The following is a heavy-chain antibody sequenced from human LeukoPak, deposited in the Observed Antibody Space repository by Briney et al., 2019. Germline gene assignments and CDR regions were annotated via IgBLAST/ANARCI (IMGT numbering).Heavy chain of an antibody. CDR3: ARASMVRGVMKY. J-gene: IGHJ4*02. CDR1: GYTFTGYY. Sequence: ASVKVSCKXSGYTFTGYYMHWVRQAPGQGLEWMGRINPNSGGTNYAQKLQGRVTMTTDTSTSTAYMELRSLRSDDTAVYYCARASMVRGVMKYWGQGTLVTVSS. V-gene: IGHV1-2*06. D-gene: IGHD3-10*01. CDR2: INPNSGGT.